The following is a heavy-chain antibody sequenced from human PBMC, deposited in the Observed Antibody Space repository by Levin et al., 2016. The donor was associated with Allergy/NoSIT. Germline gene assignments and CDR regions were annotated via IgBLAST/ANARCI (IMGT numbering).Heavy chain of an antibody. J-gene: IGHJ3*02. V-gene: IGHV4-39*01. CDR2: IYYSGTT. CDR1: GGSVSSGSYY. D-gene: IGHD6-19*01. CDR3: ARSFYSRGWFGESGAFDI. Sequence: SETLSLTCTVSGGSVSSGSYYWGWIRQPPGKGLEWIGSIYYSGTTYYTPSLKSRVTISIDTPKNQFSLKLTSVTAADTAVYYCARSFYSRGWFGESGAFDIWGQGTKVTVS.